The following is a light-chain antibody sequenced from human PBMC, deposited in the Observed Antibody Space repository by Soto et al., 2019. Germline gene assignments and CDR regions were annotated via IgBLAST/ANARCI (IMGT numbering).Light chain of an antibody. J-gene: IGKJ5*01. CDR2: AAS. Sequence: IQMTQSPSSLYASVGDRVTITCRASQSITTYLNWYRQKPGKAPKLLIYAASSLQSGVPTRFSGSGSGTDFALTISRLQPEDFAIYYCQQTYTIPEITFGQGTRLEIK. CDR3: QQTYTIPEIT. V-gene: IGKV1-39*01. CDR1: QSITTY.